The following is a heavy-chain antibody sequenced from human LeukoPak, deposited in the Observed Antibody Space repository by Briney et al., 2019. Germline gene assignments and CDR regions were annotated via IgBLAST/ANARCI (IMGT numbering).Heavy chain of an antibody. CDR1: GGTFRSYA. D-gene: IGHD6-13*01. V-gene: IGHV1-69*05. J-gene: IGHJ5*02. CDR2: IIPIFGTA. CDR3: ARKKIAAAGKGWFDP. Sequence: ASVKVSCKASGGTFRSYAISWVRQAPGQGLEWMGGIIPIFGTANYAQKFQGRVTITTDESTSTAYMELSSLRSEDTAVYYCARKKIAAAGKGWFDPWGQGTLVTVSS.